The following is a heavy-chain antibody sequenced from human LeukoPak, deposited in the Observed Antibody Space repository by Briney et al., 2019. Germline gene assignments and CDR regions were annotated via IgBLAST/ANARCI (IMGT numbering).Heavy chain of an antibody. CDR1: GFTFSTSA. D-gene: IGHD2-15*01. CDR3: AKHCCGGSFDP. CDR2: ISASGGST. Sequence: QPGGSLRLSCAASGFTFSTSAMSWVRQAPGKGLEWVSAISASGGSTYYAESAKDRFTISRDNSKNTLYLQMNSLRAEDTAVYSCAKHCCGGSFDPWGQGTLVTVSS. J-gene: IGHJ5*02. V-gene: IGHV3-23*01.